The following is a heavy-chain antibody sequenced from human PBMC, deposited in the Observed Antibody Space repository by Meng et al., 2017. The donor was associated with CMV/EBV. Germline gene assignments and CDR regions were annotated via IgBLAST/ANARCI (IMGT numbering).Heavy chain of an antibody. CDR3: ARGGRGSSSWPLDY. Sequence: ASGFTFSDYYMSWIRQAPGKGLECVSYISSSGSTIYYADSVKGRFTISRDNAKNSLYLQMNSLRAEDTAVYYCARGGRGSSSWPLDYWGQGTLVTVSS. J-gene: IGHJ4*02. CDR1: GFTFSDYY. CDR2: ISSSGSTI. D-gene: IGHD6-13*01. V-gene: IGHV3-11*01.